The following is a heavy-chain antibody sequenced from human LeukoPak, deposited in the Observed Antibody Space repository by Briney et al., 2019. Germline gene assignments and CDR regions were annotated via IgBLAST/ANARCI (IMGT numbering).Heavy chain of an antibody. Sequence: SETQSLTCTVSGGSISSYYWSWIRQPAGKGLEWIGRIYTSGSTNYNPSLKSRVTMSVDTSKNQFSLKLSSVTAADTAVYYCARDMWLLRNNWFDPWGQGTLVTVSS. CDR1: GGSISSYY. CDR3: ARDMWLLRNNWFDP. J-gene: IGHJ5*02. CDR2: IYTSGST. V-gene: IGHV4-4*07. D-gene: IGHD3-22*01.